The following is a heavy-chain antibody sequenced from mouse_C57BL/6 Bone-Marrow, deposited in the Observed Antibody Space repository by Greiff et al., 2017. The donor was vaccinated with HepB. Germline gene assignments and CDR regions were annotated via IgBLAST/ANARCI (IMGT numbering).Heavy chain of an antibody. D-gene: IGHD1-2*01. V-gene: IGHV2-2*01. CDR1: GFSLPSYG. CDR3: ARRGITTRAMDY. Sequence: VMLVESGPGLVQPSQSLSITCTVSGFSLPSYGVHWVRQSPGKGLEWLGVIWSGGSTDYNAAFISRLSISKDNSKSQVFFKMNSLQADDTAIYYCARRGITTRAMDYWGQGTSVTVSS. CDR2: IWSGGST. J-gene: IGHJ4*01.